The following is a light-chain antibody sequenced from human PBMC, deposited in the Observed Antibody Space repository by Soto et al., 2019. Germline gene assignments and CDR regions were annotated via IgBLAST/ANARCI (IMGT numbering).Light chain of an antibody. CDR1: QSVNSN. CDR3: QQSNNWPKT. Sequence: EIVMTQSPATLSVSPGETATLSCRASQSVNSNLAWYQQKPGQAPMLLISDASTSAAGLPARCSGSGSGTEFTLTISSHQSEDVAVYFCQQSNNWPKTFGQGTKVEIK. V-gene: IGKV3-15*01. J-gene: IGKJ1*01. CDR2: DAS.